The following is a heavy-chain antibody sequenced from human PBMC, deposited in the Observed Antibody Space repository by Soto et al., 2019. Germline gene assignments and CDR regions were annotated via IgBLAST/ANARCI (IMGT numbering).Heavy chain of an antibody. CDR2: IIPIFGTA. CDR3: ASTPVRFLEWLFDY. V-gene: IGHV1-69*06. D-gene: IGHD3-3*01. J-gene: IGHJ4*02. Sequence: QVQLVQSGAEVKKPGSSVKVSCKASGGTFSSYAISWVRQAPGQGLEWMGGIIPIFGTANYAQKFQGRVTITADKSTSTDYMELSSLRSEDTAVYYCASTPVRFLEWLFDYWGQGTLVTVSS. CDR1: GGTFSSYA.